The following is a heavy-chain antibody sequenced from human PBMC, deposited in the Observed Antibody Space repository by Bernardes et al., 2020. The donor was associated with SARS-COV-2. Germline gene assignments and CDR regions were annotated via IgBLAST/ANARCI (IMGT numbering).Heavy chain of an antibody. D-gene: IGHD1-1*01. CDR3: ARDQDPTVFDY. CDR1: GYSFTDYY. V-gene: IGHV1-2*02. CDR2: INPRSGDT. Sequence: ASVKVSCKASGYSFTDYYMHWVRQAPGQGLEWMGWINPRSGDTDHAQKFQGRVTMTRDTSISTVYMELSRLTSDDTAVYFCARDQDPTVFDYWGQGTLVTVSS. J-gene: IGHJ4*02.